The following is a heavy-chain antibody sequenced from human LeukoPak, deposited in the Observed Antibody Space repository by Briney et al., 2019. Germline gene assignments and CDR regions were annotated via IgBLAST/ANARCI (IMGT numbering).Heavy chain of an antibody. V-gene: IGHV5-51*01. Sequence: GGALQISCKGSGYFFTSYWIGWVRQMPGKGLEWMGIIFPGDSDTRYSPSFQGQVTISADKSISTAYLQWSSLKASDTAMYYCARTGSSSWFDAFDIWGQGTMVTVSS. CDR3: ARTGSSSWFDAFDI. J-gene: IGHJ3*02. CDR2: IFPGDSDT. D-gene: IGHD6-13*01. CDR1: GYFFTSYW.